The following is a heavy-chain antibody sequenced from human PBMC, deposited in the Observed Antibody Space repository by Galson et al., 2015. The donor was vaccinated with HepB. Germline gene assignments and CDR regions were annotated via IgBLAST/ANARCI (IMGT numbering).Heavy chain of an antibody. V-gene: IGHV3-11*06. CDR2: ISSSGHYT. Sequence: SLRLSCATSGFTFSDYYMAWVRQAPGKGLEWVSYISSSGHYTNTEDALKGRFFISRDNAKNSLYLQMNSLRAEDTAVYYCASDCPRCGVLCYASGVFWGQGSLVSVAS. CDR3: ASDCPRCGVLCYASGVF. CDR1: GFTFSDYY. J-gene: IGHJ4*02. D-gene: IGHD2-2*01.